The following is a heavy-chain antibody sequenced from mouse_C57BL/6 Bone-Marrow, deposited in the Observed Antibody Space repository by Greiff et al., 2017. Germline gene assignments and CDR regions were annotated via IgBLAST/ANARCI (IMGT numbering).Heavy chain of an antibody. Sequence: EVQRVESGGGLVEPGGSLKLSCAASGFTFSDYGMHWVRQAPEKGLEWVAYISSGSSTIYYADTVKGRFTISRDNAKNTLFLQMTSLRSEDTAMYYCARPDKAWFAYWGQGTLVTVSA. CDR3: ARPDKAWFAY. V-gene: IGHV5-17*01. CDR1: GFTFSDYG. CDR2: ISSGSSTI. J-gene: IGHJ3*01.